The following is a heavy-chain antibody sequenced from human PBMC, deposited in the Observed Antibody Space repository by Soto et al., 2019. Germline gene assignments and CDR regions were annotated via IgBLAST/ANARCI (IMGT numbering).Heavy chain of an antibody. D-gene: IGHD6-19*01. J-gene: IGHJ4*02. CDR2: INAGNGNT. V-gene: IGHV1-3*01. CDR3: ARAVAVPADFDY. CDR1: GYTFTSYA. Sequence: GASVKVSCKASGYTFTSYAMHWVRQAPGQRLEWMGWINAGNGNTKYSQKFQGRVTVTRDTSASTAYMELSSLRSEDTAVYFCARAVAVPADFDYWGQGTLVTVSS.